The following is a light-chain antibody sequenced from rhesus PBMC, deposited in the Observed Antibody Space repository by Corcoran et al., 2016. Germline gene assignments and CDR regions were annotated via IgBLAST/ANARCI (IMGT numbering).Light chain of an antibody. J-gene: IGKJ3*01. CDR3: MQTLPSPFS. V-gene: IGKV2-78*01. CDR2: LVS. CDR1: QSLLDSDGYTH. Sequence: DIVMTQTPLSLPVTPGEPASISCRSSQSLLDSDGYTHLHWFLQKPGQSPQLLIYLVSNRASGVPDRFSGSGSGTDFTLKIGGVAAGDVGVYSCMQTLPSPFSFGPGAKLDLK.